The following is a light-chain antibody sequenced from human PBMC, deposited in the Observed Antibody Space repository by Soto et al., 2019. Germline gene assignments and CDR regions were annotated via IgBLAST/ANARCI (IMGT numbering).Light chain of an antibody. J-gene: IGKJ1*01. CDR1: QSVDSK. CDR3: QHYSTWLWT. V-gene: IGKV3-15*01. Sequence: EIVMTQSPATLSVSPGERATLSCRASQSVDSKLAWYQQKPGQGPRLLIYGASSRATGIPARFSGSESGTEFPLTISSLQSEDFAVYYCQHYSTWLWTFGQGTKVEIK. CDR2: GAS.